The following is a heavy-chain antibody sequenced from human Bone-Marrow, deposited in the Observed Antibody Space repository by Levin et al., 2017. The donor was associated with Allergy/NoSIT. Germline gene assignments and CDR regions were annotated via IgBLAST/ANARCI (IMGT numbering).Heavy chain of an antibody. CDR1: GFTFGDYY. D-gene: IGHD2-15*01. V-gene: IGHV3-11*01. CDR3: VRIRRGYFDY. Sequence: GGSLRLSCEASGFTFGDYYMGWVRQPPGKGLEFISYVSTSGTSIFYADSVKGRFTISRDTSKKTVDLHMNSLRADDAALYYCVRIRRGYFDYCGQGTPVTVSS. J-gene: IGHJ4*02. CDR2: VSTSGTSI.